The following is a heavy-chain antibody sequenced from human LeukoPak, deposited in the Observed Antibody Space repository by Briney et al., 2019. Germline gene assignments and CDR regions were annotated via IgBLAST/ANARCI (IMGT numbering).Heavy chain of an antibody. V-gene: IGHV3-74*01. CDR1: GFTFSSYW. Sequence: SGGSLRLSCAASGFTFSSYWMHWVRQAPGKGLVWVSRINSDGGSTSYADSVKGRFTISRDNAKNTLYLQMNSLRAEDTAVYYCARERPRKYSSGPVPVDYWGQGTLVTVSS. D-gene: IGHD6-19*01. CDR3: ARERPRKYSSGPVPVDY. J-gene: IGHJ4*02. CDR2: INSDGGST.